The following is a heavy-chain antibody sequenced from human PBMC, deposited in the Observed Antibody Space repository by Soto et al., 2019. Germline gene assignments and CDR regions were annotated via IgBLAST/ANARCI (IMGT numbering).Heavy chain of an antibody. Sequence: PGGSLRLSCAAFGFTFSCYAMSWIRQAPGKGLEWVSAISGSGGSTYYADSVKGRFTISRDNSKNTLYLQMNSLRAEDTAVYYCAKDEVTDSGYDYDAFDIWGQGTMVTVSS. J-gene: IGHJ3*02. CDR3: AKDEVTDSGYDYDAFDI. CDR1: GFTFSCYA. D-gene: IGHD5-12*01. CDR2: ISGSGGST. V-gene: IGHV3-23*01.